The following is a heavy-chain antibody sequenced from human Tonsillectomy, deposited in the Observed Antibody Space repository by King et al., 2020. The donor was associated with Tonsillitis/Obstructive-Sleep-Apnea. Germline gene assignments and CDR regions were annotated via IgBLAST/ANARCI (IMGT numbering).Heavy chain of an antibody. V-gene: IGHV3-23*04. Sequence: VQLVESGGGLVQPGGSLRLSCAASGFIFSSYAMTWVRPAPGKGLEWVSTISGGGARIYYADTVRGRFTIPGDNSKNTLYLQINSLGAGDTAVYYCAKADSNPTDCVDHWGQGPLVTVSS. CDR2: ISGGGARI. CDR1: GFIFSSYA. D-gene: IGHD2-21*02. J-gene: IGHJ4*02. CDR3: AKADSNPTDCVDH.